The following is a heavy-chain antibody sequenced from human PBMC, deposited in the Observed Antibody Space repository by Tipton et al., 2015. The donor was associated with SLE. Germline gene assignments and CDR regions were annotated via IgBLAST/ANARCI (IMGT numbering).Heavy chain of an antibody. D-gene: IGHD4-11*01. CDR3: ARGGHSNSPNWFDP. CDR2: ISYSGST. Sequence: TLSLTCTVSGGSISSSNYYWGWLRQPPGKGLEWIGSISYSGSTSYNPSLKSRVTISVDTSTNQLSLKLRSVTAADTAVYYCARGGHSNSPNWFDPWGQGTLITVSS. V-gene: IGHV4-39*07. CDR1: GGSISSSNYY. J-gene: IGHJ5*02.